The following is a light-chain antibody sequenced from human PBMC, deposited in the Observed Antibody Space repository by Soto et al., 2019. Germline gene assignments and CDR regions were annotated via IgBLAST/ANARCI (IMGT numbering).Light chain of an antibody. CDR3: QQSYSTPWT. V-gene: IGKV1-39*01. Sequence: DIQMTQSPSSLSASVGDTVTITCRATQTISTILNWYQHKPGKAPNLLIYAASSLQSGVPSRFSGSGSGTDFTLTISSLQPEDFATYHCQQSYSTPWTFGQGTKVDIK. J-gene: IGKJ1*01. CDR2: AAS. CDR1: QTISTI.